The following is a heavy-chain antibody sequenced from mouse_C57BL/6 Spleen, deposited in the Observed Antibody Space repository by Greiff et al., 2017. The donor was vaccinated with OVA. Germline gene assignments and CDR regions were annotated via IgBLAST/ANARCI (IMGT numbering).Heavy chain of an antibody. J-gene: IGHJ4*01. CDR2: IDPSDSYT. D-gene: IGHD1-1*02. CDR3: ARGVGRYAMDY. V-gene: IGHV1-69*01. Sequence: QVQLKQPGAELVMPGASVKLSCKASGYTFTSYWMHWVKQRPGQGLEWIGEIDPSDSYTNYNQKFKGKSTLTVDKSSSTAYMQLSSLTSEDSAVYYCARGVGRYAMDYWGQGTSVTVSS. CDR1: GYTFTSYW.